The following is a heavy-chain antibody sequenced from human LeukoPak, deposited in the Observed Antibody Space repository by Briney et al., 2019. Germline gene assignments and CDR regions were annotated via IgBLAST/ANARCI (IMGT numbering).Heavy chain of an antibody. J-gene: IGHJ6*01. CDR2: INTDGTVT. CDR3: ATKQWLAPLPVS. CDR1: GFTFRKYW. Sequence: PGGSLRLSCAASGFTFRKYWMLWVRQAPGKGLESVSRINTDGTVTTYADSVKGRFTLSRDNADTAMFLQMNSVRDEDTAVYYCATKQWLAPLPVSCGQGTPVTVSS. V-gene: IGHV3-74*01. D-gene: IGHD6-19*01.